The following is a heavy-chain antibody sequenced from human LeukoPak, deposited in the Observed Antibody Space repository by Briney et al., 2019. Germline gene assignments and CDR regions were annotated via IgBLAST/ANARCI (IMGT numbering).Heavy chain of an antibody. D-gene: IGHD2-2*01. CDR1: GGSISSGGYY. CDR3: ARRGAAYCSSTSCYGNRYFDY. V-gene: IGHV4-30-2*01. J-gene: IGHJ4*02. Sequence: SQTLSLTCTVSGGSISSGGYYWSWIRQPPGKGLEWIVYIYHSGSTYYNPSLKSRVTISVDRSKNQFSLKLSSVTAADTAVYYCARRGAAYCSSTSCYGNRYFDYWGQGTLVTVSS. CDR2: IYHSGST.